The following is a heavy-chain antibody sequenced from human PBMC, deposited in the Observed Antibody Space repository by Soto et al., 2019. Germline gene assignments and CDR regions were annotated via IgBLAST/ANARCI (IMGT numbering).Heavy chain of an antibody. D-gene: IGHD6-13*01. CDR2: INPSGGST. J-gene: IGHJ4*02. CDR3: TIGRGIAAAGYFDY. CDR1: GYTFTSYY. V-gene: IGHV1-46*03. Sequence: ASVKVSCKASGYTFTSYYMHWVRQAPGQGLEWMGIINPSGGSTSNAQKFQGRVTMTRDTSTSTDYMELSSLRSDDTAVYYCTIGRGIAAAGYFDYWGQGSLVTVSS.